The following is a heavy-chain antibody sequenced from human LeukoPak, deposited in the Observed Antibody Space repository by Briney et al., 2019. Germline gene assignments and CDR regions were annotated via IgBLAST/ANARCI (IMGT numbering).Heavy chain of an antibody. D-gene: IGHD3-10*01. J-gene: IGHJ5*02. CDR3: ARGLLWFGDIRGNWFDP. CDR1: GGTFSSYA. CDR2: IIPIFGTA. V-gene: IGHV1-69*05. Sequence: ASVKVSCKASGGTFSSYAISWVRQAPGQGLEWMGGIIPIFGTANYAQKFQGRVTITTDESTSTAYMELSSLRSEDTAVYYCARGLLWFGDIRGNWFDPWGQGTLVIVSS.